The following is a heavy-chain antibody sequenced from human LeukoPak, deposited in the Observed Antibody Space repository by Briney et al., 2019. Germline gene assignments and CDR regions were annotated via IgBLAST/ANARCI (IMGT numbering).Heavy chain of an antibody. Sequence: SETLSLTCTVSGGSISSGSYSWSWIRQPAGKGLEWIGRIYSSGSTNYNPSLKSRVTISVDTSKNQFSLKLSSVTAADTAVYYCARGSGWYIHWGQGTLVTVSS. CDR2: IYSSGST. CDR3: ARGSGWYIH. CDR1: GGSISSGSYS. J-gene: IGHJ4*02. D-gene: IGHD6-19*01. V-gene: IGHV4-61*02.